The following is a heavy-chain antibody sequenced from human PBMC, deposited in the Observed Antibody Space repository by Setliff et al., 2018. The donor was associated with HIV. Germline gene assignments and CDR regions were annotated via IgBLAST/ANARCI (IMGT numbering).Heavy chain of an antibody. D-gene: IGHD3-10*01. CDR3: ARDDRWVYNDYLDY. Sequence: PGGSLRLSCAASGFTFSDYAMSWVRQAPGKGLEWVSAISGSGRGTYYADSAKGRFTISRDNSKNTLYLQVNSLRTEDTAVYFCARDDRWVYNDYLDYWGQGTLVTVSS. V-gene: IGHV3-23*01. CDR1: GFTFSDYA. CDR2: ISGSGRGT. J-gene: IGHJ4*02.